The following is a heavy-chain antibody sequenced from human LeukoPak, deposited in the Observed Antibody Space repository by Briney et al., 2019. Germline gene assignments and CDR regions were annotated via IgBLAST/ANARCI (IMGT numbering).Heavy chain of an antibody. CDR1: GGSISSGGYY. CDR2: IYYSGST. D-gene: IGHD1-7*01. Sequence: SETLSLTCTVSGGSISSGGYYWSWIRQHPGKGLEWIGYIYYSGSTYYNPSLKSRVTISVDTSKNQFSLKLSSVTAADTAVYYCARVHITGTTASFDYWGQGTLVTVSS. V-gene: IGHV4-31*03. CDR3: ARVHITGTTASFDY. J-gene: IGHJ4*02.